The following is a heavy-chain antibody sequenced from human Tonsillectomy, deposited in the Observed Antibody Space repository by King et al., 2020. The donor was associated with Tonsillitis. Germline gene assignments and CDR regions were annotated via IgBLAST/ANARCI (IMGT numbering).Heavy chain of an antibody. CDR3: TTVGSSWSIYYNYGMDV. Sequence: AQLVQSGGGLVKPGGSLRLSCAASGFTFKNAWMSWVRQAPGKGLEWVGRIKSRTDGGTTDYTAPVKGRFTISRDDSKTTLYLQMNSLKTEDTAVYYCTTVGSSWSIYYNYGMDVWGQGTTVTVSS. J-gene: IGHJ6*02. V-gene: IGHV3-15*01. CDR2: IKSRTDGGTT. CDR1: GFTFKNAW. D-gene: IGHD6-13*01.